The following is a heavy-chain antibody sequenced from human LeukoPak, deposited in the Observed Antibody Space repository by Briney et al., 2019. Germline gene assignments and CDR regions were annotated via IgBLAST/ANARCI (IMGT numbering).Heavy chain of an antibody. V-gene: IGHV3-23*01. Sequence: GGSLRLSCAASRFTFSSYAMSWVRQAPGMRLEWVSTIGGSGGGIYYADSVKGRFTISRDNSRNTLYLQMNGLRAEDTGVYYCATNAVVVAATGVLDIWGQGTMVTVSS. J-gene: IGHJ3*02. CDR2: IGGSGGGI. CDR3: ATNAVVVAATGVLDI. CDR1: RFTFSSYA. D-gene: IGHD2-15*01.